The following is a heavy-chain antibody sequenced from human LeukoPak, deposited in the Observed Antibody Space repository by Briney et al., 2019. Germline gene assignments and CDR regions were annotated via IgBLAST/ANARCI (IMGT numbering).Heavy chain of an antibody. D-gene: IGHD2-21*02. CDR1: GFSVSSYY. V-gene: IGHV3-66*01. Sequence: GGSLRLSCAASGFSVSSYYMSWVRQPPGKGLEWVSVMYTGGGRYYGDSVKGRFTISRDNSKNTVFLQMNSLRVEDTALYYCTRGQSYCGADCYSDWGQGTLVTVSS. J-gene: IGHJ4*02. CDR3: TRGQSYCGADCYSD. CDR2: MYTGGGR.